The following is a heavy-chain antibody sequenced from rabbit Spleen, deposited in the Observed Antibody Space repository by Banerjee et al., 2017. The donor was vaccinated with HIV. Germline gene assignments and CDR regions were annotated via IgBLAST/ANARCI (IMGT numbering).Heavy chain of an antibody. D-gene: IGHD4-1*01. CDR3: ARDLDGVIGWNFGW. V-gene: IGHV1S40*01. J-gene: IGHJ4*01. CDR2: IVVGSGDNT. Sequence: QSLEESGGDLVKPGASLTLTCIASGFTISSTYYICWVRQAPGKGLEWIACIVVGSGDNTYYTSWAKGRFSISKTSSTTVTLQLTSLTAADTATYFCARDLDGVIGWNFGWWGPGTLVTVS. CDR1: GFTISSTYY.